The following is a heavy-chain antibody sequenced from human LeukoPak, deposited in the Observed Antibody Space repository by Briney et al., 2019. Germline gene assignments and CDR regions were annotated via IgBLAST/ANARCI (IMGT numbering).Heavy chain of an antibody. CDR1: GGSISTYY. J-gene: IGHJ4*02. CDR3: ASSSGWYFDY. D-gene: IGHD6-19*01. Sequence: SETLSLTCTVSGGSISTYYWSWIRQPPGRGLEYIGFIHYSGSTNYNPSLKSRVTISVDTSKNQFSLKLSSVTAADTAVYYCASSSGWYFDYWGQGTLVTVSS. V-gene: IGHV4-59*01. CDR2: IHYSGST.